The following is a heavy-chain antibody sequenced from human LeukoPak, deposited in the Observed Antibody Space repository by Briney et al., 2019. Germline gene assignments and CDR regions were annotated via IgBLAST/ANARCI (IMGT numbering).Heavy chain of an antibody. CDR3: ANRRCTSSSCYLEY. J-gene: IGHJ4*02. V-gene: IGHV3-23*01. CDR1: GFTFSSYA. D-gene: IGHD2-2*01. Sequence: GGSLRLSCAASGFTFSSYAMSWVRQAPGKGLEWVSAITGTADTTYYAHPVKGRFTISRDNSKNTVYLQMNSLRAEDTAVYYCANRRCTSSSCYLEYWGQGTPVTVSS. CDR2: ITGTADTT.